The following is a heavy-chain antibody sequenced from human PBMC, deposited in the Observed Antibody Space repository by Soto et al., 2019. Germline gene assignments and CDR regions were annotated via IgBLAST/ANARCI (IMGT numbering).Heavy chain of an antibody. CDR1: GYTFTAYY. V-gene: IGHV1-2*02. Sequence: QVQLVQSGAEVKEPGDSVRVSCEASGYTFTAYYIHWVRQAPGQGLEWMGWINPKFGDTTYAQDFQGRVSMTRDMSISTVYMELSRLTSDDTAIYSCARNMDYYYGPGSGNGHGFWGQGTTVTV. CDR2: INPKFGDT. J-gene: IGHJ6*02. CDR3: ARNMDYYYGPGSGNGHGF. D-gene: IGHD3-10*01.